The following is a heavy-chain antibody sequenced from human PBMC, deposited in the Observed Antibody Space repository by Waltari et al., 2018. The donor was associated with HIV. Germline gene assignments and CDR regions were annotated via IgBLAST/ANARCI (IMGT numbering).Heavy chain of an antibody. CDR1: GLIFSHDN. Sequence: EVQLVESGGGLVQPGGSLRHSLGAAGLIFSHDNLNWVLQAPGKWLEWVSYIDRSSSTIYYADSVKDRLTSPGDNDKASVDLQMNGLRVEDTAVYYCARDAGGGVTGTPGSLDVWGQGTAVIVSS. D-gene: IGHD1-7*01. CDR2: IDRSSSTI. V-gene: IGHV3-48*01. CDR3: ARDAGGGVTGTPGSLDV. J-gene: IGHJ6*02.